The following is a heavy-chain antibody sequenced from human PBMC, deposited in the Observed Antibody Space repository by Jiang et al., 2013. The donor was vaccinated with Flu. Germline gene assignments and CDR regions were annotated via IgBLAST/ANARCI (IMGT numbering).Heavy chain of an antibody. D-gene: IGHD2-2*01. Sequence: VQLLESGGGVVQPGGSLRLSCAASGFDFNYYAMHWVRQAPGKGLEWVARIWHDGSNRYYADSVKGRFTVSRDNSKSTLFLQMNSLRPEDTALYYCATLRGSTYDTYLMDVWG. CDR1: GFDFNYYA. CDR3: ATLRGSTYDTYLMDV. CDR2: IWHDGSNR. V-gene: IGHV3-30*02. J-gene: IGHJ6*02.